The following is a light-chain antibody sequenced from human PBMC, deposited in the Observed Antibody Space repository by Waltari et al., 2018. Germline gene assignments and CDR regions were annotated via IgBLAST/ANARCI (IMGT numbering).Light chain of an antibody. CDR1: SSDVGTYNF. CDR2: EVT. Sequence: QSALTQPPSASGSPGQSVTISCTGSSSDVGTYNFVSWYQQTPGKAPKRMIYEVTKRPSGVPERFAGSKSGNTASLSVSGLQAEDEADYYCTSYAGSDKLLFGGGTKLTVL. V-gene: IGLV2-8*01. CDR3: TSYAGSDKLL. J-gene: IGLJ3*02.